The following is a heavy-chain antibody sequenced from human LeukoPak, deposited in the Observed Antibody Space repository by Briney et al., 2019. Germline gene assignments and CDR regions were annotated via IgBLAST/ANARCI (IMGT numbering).Heavy chain of an antibody. J-gene: IGHJ4*02. CDR1: GFTFTNYA. Sequence: GGSLRLSCAASGFTFTNYAMTWVRQAPGKGLEGVAAISGDGNYIFYGDSVKGRFTSSRDNSKSTLYLQMSNLRAEDTAVYYCAKNRGTGMAFYDYWGQGTQVTVSS. D-gene: IGHD5-18*01. V-gene: IGHV3-23*01. CDR3: AKNRGTGMAFYDY. CDR2: ISGDGNYI.